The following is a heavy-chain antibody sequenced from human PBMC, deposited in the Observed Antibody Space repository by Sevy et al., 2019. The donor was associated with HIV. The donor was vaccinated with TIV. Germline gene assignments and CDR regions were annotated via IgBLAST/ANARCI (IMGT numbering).Heavy chain of an antibody. CDR3: ARGDPYYDFWSDYFLHD. V-gene: IGHV1-8*01. CDR1: GYTFTSYD. D-gene: IGHD3-3*01. Sequence: ASVKVSCKASGYTFTSYDINWVRQATGQGLEWMGWMNRNSGNTGYAQKFQGRVTMTRNTSISTAYMELSSLRSEDTAVYYCARGDPYYDFWSDYFLHDWGQGTLVTVSS. CDR2: MNRNSGNT. J-gene: IGHJ4*02.